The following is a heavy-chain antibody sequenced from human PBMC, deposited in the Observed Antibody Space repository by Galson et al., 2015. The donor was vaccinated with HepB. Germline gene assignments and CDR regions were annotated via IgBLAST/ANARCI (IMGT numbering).Heavy chain of an antibody. J-gene: IGHJ4*02. Sequence: SLRLSCAASGFTFSSYAMHWVRQAPGKGLEWVAVISYDGSNKYYADSVKGRFTISRDNSKNTLYLQMSSLRAEDTAVYYCARDRDFWSGYGFDYWGQGTLVTVS. V-gene: IGHV3-30-3*01. CDR1: GFTFSSYA. CDR2: ISYDGSNK. CDR3: ARDRDFWSGYGFDY. D-gene: IGHD3-3*01.